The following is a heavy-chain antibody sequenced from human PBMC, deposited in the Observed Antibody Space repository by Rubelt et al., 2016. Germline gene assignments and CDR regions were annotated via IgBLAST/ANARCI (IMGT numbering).Heavy chain of an antibody. CDR1: GFTFSSYA. CDR3: ARDALAYCGGDCYPYFDY. V-gene: IGHV3-30*03. J-gene: IGHJ4*02. CDR2: ISYDGSNK. Sequence: VQLLESGGGLVQPGGSLRLSCAASGFTFSSYAMSWVRQAPGKGLEWVAVISYDGSNKYYADSVKGRFTISRDNSKNTLYLQMNSLRAEDTAVYYCARDALAYCGGDCYPYFDYWGQGTLVTVSS. D-gene: IGHD2-21*02.